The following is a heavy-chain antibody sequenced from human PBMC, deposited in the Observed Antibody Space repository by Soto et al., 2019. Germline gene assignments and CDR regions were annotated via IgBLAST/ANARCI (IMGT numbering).Heavy chain of an antibody. CDR3: ARLENYGEYGY. J-gene: IGHJ4*02. CDR1: GYTFTSYG. Sequence: GASVKVSCKASGYTFTSYGISWVRQAPGQGLKWMGWISAYNGNTNYAQKLQGRVTMTTDTSTSTDYMELRSLRSDDTAVYYCARLENYGEYGYWGQGTLVTVSS. D-gene: IGHD4-17*01. V-gene: IGHV1-18*01. CDR2: ISAYNGNT.